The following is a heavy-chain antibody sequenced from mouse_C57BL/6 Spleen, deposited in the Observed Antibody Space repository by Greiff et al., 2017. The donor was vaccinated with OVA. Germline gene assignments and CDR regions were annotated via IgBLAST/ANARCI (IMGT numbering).Heavy chain of an antibody. CDR3: ARAPIYYGNYGGYFDY. CDR1: GYAFTNYL. V-gene: IGHV1-54*01. J-gene: IGHJ2*01. D-gene: IGHD2-1*01. Sequence: QVQLQQSGAELVRPGTSVKVSCKASGYAFTNYLIEWVKQRPGQGLEWIGVINPGSGGTNYNEKFKGKATLTADKSSSTAYMQLSSLTSEDSAVYFGARAPIYYGNYGGYFDYWGQGTTLTVSS. CDR2: INPGSGGT.